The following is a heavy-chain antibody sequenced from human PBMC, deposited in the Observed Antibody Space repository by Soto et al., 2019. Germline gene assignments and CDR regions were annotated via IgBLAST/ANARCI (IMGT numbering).Heavy chain of an antibody. CDR3: AKPYGGFAFDI. D-gene: IGHD4-17*01. CDR2: IAGGGYST. CDR1: GFTFSTYA. V-gene: IGHV3-23*01. J-gene: IGHJ3*02. Sequence: XVCLRLACAGSGFTFSTYAMSWVRQSPGKGLEWVSGIAGGGYSTYYADSVKGRFTISRDNSKSTVYLQMNSLRAEDTAIYYCAKPYGGFAFDIWGRGTLVTVSS.